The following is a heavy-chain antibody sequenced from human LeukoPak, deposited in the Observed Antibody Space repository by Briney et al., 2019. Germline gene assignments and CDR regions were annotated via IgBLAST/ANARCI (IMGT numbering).Heavy chain of an antibody. V-gene: IGHV4-30-2*01. Sequence: XGSTYYNPSLKSRVTTSVDRSKNQFSLKLSSVTAADTAVYYCARHPGDIVVVPAAGGDDAFDIWGQGTMVTVSS. J-gene: IGHJ3*02. CDR3: ARHPGDIVVVPAAGGDDAFDI. D-gene: IGHD2-2*01. CDR2: XGST.